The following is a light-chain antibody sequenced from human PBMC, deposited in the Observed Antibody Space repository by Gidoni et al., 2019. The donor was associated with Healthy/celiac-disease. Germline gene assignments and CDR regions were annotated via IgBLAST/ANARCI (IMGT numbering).Light chain of an antibody. CDR3: QQRSNWPHT. CDR1: QSVSSY. J-gene: IGKJ1*01. Sequence: EIVLTQSPATLSLSPGERATLSCRASQSVSSYLDWYQQKPGQAPRLLIYDASNRATGIPARFSGSGSGTECTITSSSLEHEDFAGYYCQQRSNWPHTFGQGTKVEIK. CDR2: DAS. V-gene: IGKV3-11*01.